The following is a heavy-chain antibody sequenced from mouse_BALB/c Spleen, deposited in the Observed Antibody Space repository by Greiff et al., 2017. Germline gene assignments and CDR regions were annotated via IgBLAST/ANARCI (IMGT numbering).Heavy chain of an antibody. CDR3: ATLLRLHYAMDY. V-gene: IGHV5-6-5*01. CDR1: GFTFSSYA. CDR2: ISSGGST. D-gene: IGHD1-2*01. Sequence: EVKLMESGGGLVKPGGSLKLSCAASGFTFSSYAMSWVRQTPEKRLEWVASISSGGSTYYPDSVKGRFTISRDNARNILYLQMSSLRSEDTAMYYCATLLRLHYAMDYWGQGTSVTVSS. J-gene: IGHJ4*01.